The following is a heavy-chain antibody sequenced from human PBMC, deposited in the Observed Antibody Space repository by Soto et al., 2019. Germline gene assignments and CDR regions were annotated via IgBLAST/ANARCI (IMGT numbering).Heavy chain of an antibody. J-gene: IGHJ6*02. CDR1: AFTFISYG. D-gene: IGHD2-15*01. Sequence: GSLILSCAASAFTFISYGMHWVRQAPGKRLEWVAVISYDGSNKYCADSVKGRFTISRDNSKNTLYLQMNSLRAEDTAVYYCARMASFYCSGGSCYPTYGLDVWGQGTTVSVSS. CDR3: ARMASFYCSGGSCYPTYGLDV. CDR2: ISYDGSNK. V-gene: IGHV3-30*03.